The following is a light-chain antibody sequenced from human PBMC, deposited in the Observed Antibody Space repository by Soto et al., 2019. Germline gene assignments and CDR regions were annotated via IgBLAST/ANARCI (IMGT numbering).Light chain of an antibody. CDR3: SLHSSSINFRV. J-gene: IGLJ1*01. V-gene: IGLV2-14*01. CDR1: SSDIGGYDY. CDR2: DVT. Sequence: QSALTQPASVSGSPGQSITISCTGTSSDIGGYDYVSWYQHHPGKAPKLMIYDVTNRPSGVSNRFSASKSGNTASLTISGHQAEDEADYYCSLHSSSINFRVFGTGTKVTVL.